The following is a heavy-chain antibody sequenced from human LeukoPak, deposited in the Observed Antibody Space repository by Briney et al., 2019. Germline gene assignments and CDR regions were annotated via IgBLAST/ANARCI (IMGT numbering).Heavy chain of an antibody. CDR2: INPDSGVT. CDR1: GYTLTGPF. Sequence: GASVKVSCKAFGYTLTGPFMHWVRQAPGQGLEWMGWINPDSGVTTYAQKFQGRVTMTRDTSIKIAYMDLSSLRSDDTAVYYCATLGGHSLAAQNGYWGQGTLVTVSS. CDR3: ATLGGHSLAAQNGY. V-gene: IGHV1-2*02. D-gene: IGHD3-16*01. J-gene: IGHJ4*02.